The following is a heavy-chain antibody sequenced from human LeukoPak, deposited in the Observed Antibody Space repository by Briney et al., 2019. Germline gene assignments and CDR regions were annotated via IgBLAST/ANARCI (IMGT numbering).Heavy chain of an antibody. CDR1: GDSFTNYW. CDR3: ARQRGSIVGAPSFGDAFDI. V-gene: IGHV5-51*01. J-gene: IGHJ3*02. D-gene: IGHD1-26*01. Sequence: GESLKISCKGSGDSFTNYWIGWVRQMPGKGLEWMGIIYPGDSDTRYSPSFQGQVIISADKSINTAYLQWSSLKASDTAMYYCARQRGSIVGAPSFGDAFDIWGQGTMVTVSS. CDR2: IYPGDSDT.